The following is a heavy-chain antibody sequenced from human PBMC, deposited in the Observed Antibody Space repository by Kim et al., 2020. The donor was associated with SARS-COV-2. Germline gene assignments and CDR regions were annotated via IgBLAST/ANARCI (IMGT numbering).Heavy chain of an antibody. J-gene: IGHJ5*02. D-gene: IGHD3-16*01. V-gene: IGHV1-69*01. Sequence: QKFQGRVTSTADESTSTAYMELSSLRSEDTAVYYCARDIITFGGSDWFDPWGQGTLVTVSS. CDR3: ARDIITFGGSDWFDP.